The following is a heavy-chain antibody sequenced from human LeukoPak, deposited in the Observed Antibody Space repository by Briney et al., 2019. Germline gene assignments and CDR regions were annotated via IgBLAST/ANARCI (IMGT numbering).Heavy chain of an antibody. D-gene: IGHD2-2*01. V-gene: IGHV1-18*01. Sequence: ASVKVSCKASGYTFTSYGINWVRQAPGQGLEWMGWISAYNGNTNYAQKLQGRVTMTTDTSTSTAYTELRSLRSDDTAVYYCARGKVVPAAIGHWFDPWGQGTLVTVSS. J-gene: IGHJ5*02. CDR2: ISAYNGNT. CDR3: ARGKVVPAAIGHWFDP. CDR1: GYTFTSYG.